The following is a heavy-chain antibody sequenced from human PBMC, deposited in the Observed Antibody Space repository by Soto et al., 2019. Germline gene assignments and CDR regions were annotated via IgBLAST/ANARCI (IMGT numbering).Heavy chain of an antibody. CDR1: GFTFSSYA. J-gene: IGHJ4*02. D-gene: IGHD1-26*01. CDR3: ARDSGFSGSHSDYCDY. Sequence: QVQLVESGGGVVQPGRSLRLSCAASGFTFSSYAMHWVRQAPGKGLEWVAVISYDGSDKYYADSVKGRFTISRDNSKNTLFLQMNSLRGEDTAVYYCARDSGFSGSHSDYCDYWGQGTLVTVSS. CDR2: ISYDGSDK. V-gene: IGHV3-30-3*01.